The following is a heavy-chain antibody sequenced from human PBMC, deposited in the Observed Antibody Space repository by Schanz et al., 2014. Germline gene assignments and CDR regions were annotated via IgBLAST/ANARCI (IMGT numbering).Heavy chain of an antibody. V-gene: IGHV3-30*02. CDR3: VKGGTNTLDS. Sequence: QVQLVESGGGVVQPGGSLRLSCAASGFRLSTYGMHWVRQAPGKGLEWVAFIGHDGSDKFYADSVKGRFTISRDNSKNKMSLEMESLRADDTAIYYCVKGGTNTLDSWGQGTLVTVSS. J-gene: IGHJ4*02. CDR1: GFRLSTYG. CDR2: IGHDGSDK.